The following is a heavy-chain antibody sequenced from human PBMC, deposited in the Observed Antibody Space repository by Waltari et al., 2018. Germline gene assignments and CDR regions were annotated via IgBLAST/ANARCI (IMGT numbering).Heavy chain of an antibody. CDR3: ARVLTIFGVVMAFDI. Sequence: QVQLQESGPGLVKPSETLSLTCTVSGGSISSYYWSWIRQPAGKGLEWIGRIYTSGSTNYNPSRQSRVTMSVDTSKNQFSLKLSSVTAADTAVYYCARVLTIFGVVMAFDIWGQGTMVTVSS. CDR2: IYTSGST. CDR1: GGSISSYY. D-gene: IGHD3-3*01. J-gene: IGHJ3*02. V-gene: IGHV4-4*07.